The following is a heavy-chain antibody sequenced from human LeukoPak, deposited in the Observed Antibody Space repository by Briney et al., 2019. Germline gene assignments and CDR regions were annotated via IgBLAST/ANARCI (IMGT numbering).Heavy chain of an antibody. CDR2: HYWNNDK. J-gene: IGHJ4*02. CDR1: GFSLSTTGVG. D-gene: IGHD3-10*01. V-gene: IGHV2-5*01. CDR3: AHKGRGSGSYTM. Sequence: GPTLVKPTQTLTLTCTFSGFSLSTTGVGVAWIRQPPGKALEWLAVHYWNNDKNYSPSLKNRLTITKDTSKNQVVLILTNMDPVDTATYYCAHKGRGSGSYTMWGQGTLVTVSS.